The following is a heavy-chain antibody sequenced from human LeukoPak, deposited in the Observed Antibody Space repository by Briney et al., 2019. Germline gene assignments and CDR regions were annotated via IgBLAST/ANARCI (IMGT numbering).Heavy chain of an antibody. J-gene: IGHJ4*02. Sequence: GGSLRLSCAASGFTFSDYYMSWIRQAPGKGLEWVSYISSSGSTIYYADSVKGRFTISRDNAKNSLYLQMNSLRAEDTAVYYCARHNYYDSSGYYLIWGQGTLVTVSS. CDR3: ARHNYYDSSGYYLI. CDR2: ISSSGSTI. V-gene: IGHV3-11*01. CDR1: GFTFSDYY. D-gene: IGHD3-22*01.